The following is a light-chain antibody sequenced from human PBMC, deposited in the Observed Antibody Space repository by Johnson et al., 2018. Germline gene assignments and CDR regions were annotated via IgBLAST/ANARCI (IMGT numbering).Light chain of an antibody. CDR1: SSNIGNNY. J-gene: IGLJ1*01. CDR2: ENN. Sequence: QSVLTQPPSVSAAPGQKVTISCSGSSSNIGNNYVSWYQQLPGTAPKLLIYENNKRPSGIPDRFSGSKSGTSATLCITGLQTADEADYYCGTWDSSLSAGNVFGTGTKVTVL. V-gene: IGLV1-51*02. CDR3: GTWDSSLSAGNV.